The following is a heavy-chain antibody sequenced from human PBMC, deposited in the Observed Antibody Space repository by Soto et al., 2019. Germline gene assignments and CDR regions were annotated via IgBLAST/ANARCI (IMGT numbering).Heavy chain of an antibody. D-gene: IGHD2-15*01. CDR2: ISSGSTTI. Sequence: EVQLVESGGDLVQPGGSLRLSCAASGFTFSTYSMNWVRLAPGKGLEWISYISSGSTTIYYADSVRGRFTISRDNAKNSLYLQMNSLRAEDTAVYYCAREPYCSGGSCYSFSREYYYYMDVWGKGTTVTGSS. J-gene: IGHJ6*03. CDR3: AREPYCSGGSCYSFSREYYYYMDV. V-gene: IGHV3-48*01. CDR1: GFTFSTYS.